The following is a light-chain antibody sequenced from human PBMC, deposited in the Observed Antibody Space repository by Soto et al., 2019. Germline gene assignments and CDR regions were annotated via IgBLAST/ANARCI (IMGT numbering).Light chain of an antibody. CDR2: GND. CDR3: AAWDDSLNGVL. CDR1: NSNIGSKS. Sequence: QSVLTQPPSASGTPGQRVTISCSGSNSNIGSKSVYWYHQLPGTAPKLLIYGNDERPSGVPDRFSGSKSGTSASLAISGLQSEDEADYYCAAWDDSLNGVLFGGGTKLTVL. J-gene: IGLJ2*01. V-gene: IGLV1-44*01.